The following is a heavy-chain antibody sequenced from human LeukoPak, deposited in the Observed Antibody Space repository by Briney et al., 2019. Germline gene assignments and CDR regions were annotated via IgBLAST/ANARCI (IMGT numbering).Heavy chain of an antibody. Sequence: SETLSLTCAVYGGSFSGYYWSWLRQPPGKGLEWIGKINHSGSTNYNPSLKSRVTISVDTSKNQFSLKLSSVTAADAAVYYCARHRASAAPYYFDSWGQGTLVTVSS. V-gene: IGHV4-34*01. CDR3: ARHRASAAPYYFDS. D-gene: IGHD6-13*01. CDR1: GGSFSGYY. J-gene: IGHJ4*02. CDR2: INHSGST.